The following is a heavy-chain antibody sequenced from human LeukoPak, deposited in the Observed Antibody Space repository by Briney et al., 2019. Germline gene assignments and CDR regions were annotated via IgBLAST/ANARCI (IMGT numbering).Heavy chain of an antibody. D-gene: IGHD4-17*01. CDR1: GFTFCDYA. V-gene: IGHV3-49*04. J-gene: IGHJ4*02. CDR2: IRSKAYGGTT. CDR3: TYGDYVPRDFDY. Sequence: GGSLRLSCTASGFTFCDYAMSWVRQAPGKGVEWVGFIRSKAYGGTTEYAASVKGRFTISRDDSKSIAYLQMNSLKTEDTAVYYCTYGDYVPRDFDYWGQGTLVTGSS.